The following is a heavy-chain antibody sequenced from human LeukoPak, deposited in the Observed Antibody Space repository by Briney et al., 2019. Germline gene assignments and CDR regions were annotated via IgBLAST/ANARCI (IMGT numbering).Heavy chain of an antibody. CDR2: IIPIFGTA. CDR1: GGTFSSYA. CDR3: ARESLRYCSGGSCSFDY. D-gene: IGHD2-15*01. V-gene: IGHV1-69*13. Sequence: ASVKVSCKASGGTFSSYAISWVRQAPGQGLEWMGGIIPIFGTANYAQKFQGRVTITADESTSTAYMELSSLRSEDTAVYYCARESLRYCSGGSCSFDYWGQGTLVTVSS. J-gene: IGHJ4*02.